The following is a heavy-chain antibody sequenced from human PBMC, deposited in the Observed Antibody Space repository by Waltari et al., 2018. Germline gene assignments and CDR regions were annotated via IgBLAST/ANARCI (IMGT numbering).Heavy chain of an antibody. CDR3: ARGFPYTIFGVALAMHYMDV. CDR2: MNPKRGNT. V-gene: IGHV1-8*01. J-gene: IGHJ6*03. Sequence: QVQLVQSGAEVKKPGASVKVSCKASGYTFTSYDINWVRQATGQGLEWMGWMNPKRGNTGYEQKFQGRVTMTRNTSISTAYMELSSLRSEDTAVYYCARGFPYTIFGVALAMHYMDVWGKGTTVTVSS. CDR1: GYTFTSYD. D-gene: IGHD3-3*01.